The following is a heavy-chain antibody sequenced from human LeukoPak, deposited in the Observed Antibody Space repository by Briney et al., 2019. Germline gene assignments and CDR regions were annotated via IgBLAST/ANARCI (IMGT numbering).Heavy chain of an antibody. J-gene: IGHJ4*02. CDR2: INSDGSST. CDR1: GFTFSSYW. V-gene: IGHV3-74*01. Sequence: GGSLGLSCAASGFTFSSYWMDWVSHAPGKGLVWVSRINSDGSSTSYADSVKGRITISRDNAKNTLYLQMNSLRAEDTAVYYCARDLAVAADFWGQGTLVTVSS. D-gene: IGHD6-19*01. CDR3: ARDLAVAADF.